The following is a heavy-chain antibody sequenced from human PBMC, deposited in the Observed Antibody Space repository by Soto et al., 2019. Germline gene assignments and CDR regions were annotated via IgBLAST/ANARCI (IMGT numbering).Heavy chain of an antibody. J-gene: IGHJ6*02. V-gene: IGHV3-48*03. CDR2: MSSSGSTI. D-gene: IGHD2-2*01. CDR1: GFTFSSYD. CDR3: AAIVVVPAAPMDA. Sequence: LRLSCAASGFTFSSYDMNWVRQAPGKGLECVSYMSSSGSTIYYADSVKGRFTVSRDNAKSSLYLQMNSLRAEDTAVYYCAAIVVVPAAPMDAWGQGTTVTVSS.